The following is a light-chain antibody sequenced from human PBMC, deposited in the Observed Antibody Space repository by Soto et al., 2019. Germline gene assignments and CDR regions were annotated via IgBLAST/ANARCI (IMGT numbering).Light chain of an antibody. Sequence: QSVLTQPPSVSAAPGQQVTISCSGSSSNTGKNYVSWYQQIPGTAPKLLIYDNSQRPSGIPDRFYGSKSGTSATLGIPGLQTGDEADYYCRKWDDSLYSGILGGGTKVTVL. J-gene: IGLJ2*01. V-gene: IGLV1-51*01. CDR1: SSNTGKNY. CDR3: RKWDDSLYSGI. CDR2: DNS.